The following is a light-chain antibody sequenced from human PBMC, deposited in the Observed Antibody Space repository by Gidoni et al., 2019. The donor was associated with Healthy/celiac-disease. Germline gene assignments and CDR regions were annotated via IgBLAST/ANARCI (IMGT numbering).Light chain of an antibody. CDR3: QQYDNLPRT. J-gene: IGKJ4*01. CDR1: QDISNL. Sequence: DIQMTQYPSSLSASVGDRVTITCQASQDISNLLNWYQQKPGKAPKLLIYDASNLETGVPSRFSGSGSGTDFTFTISSLQPEDIATYYCQQYDNLPRTFGGGTKVEIK. V-gene: IGKV1-33*01. CDR2: DAS.